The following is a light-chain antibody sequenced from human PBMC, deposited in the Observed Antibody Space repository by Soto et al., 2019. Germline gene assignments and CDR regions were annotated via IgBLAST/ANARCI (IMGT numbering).Light chain of an antibody. J-gene: IGLJ1*01. CDR1: SSNIGSNY. CDR2: RNN. V-gene: IGLV1-47*01. Sequence: QSVLTQPPSASGTPGQRVPISCSGSSSNIGSNYVYWYPQRPGTAPKPLIYRNNQRPSGVPDRFSGSKAGTSASLAISGLRSEEVADYYCAEWDDSLSGPYVFGTGTKVPVL. CDR3: AEWDDSLSGPYV.